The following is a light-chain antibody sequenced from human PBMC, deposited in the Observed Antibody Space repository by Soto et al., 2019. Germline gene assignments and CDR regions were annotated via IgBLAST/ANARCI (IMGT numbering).Light chain of an antibody. J-gene: IGKJ3*01. CDR1: QSVSSSY. CDR3: QQYDSSPS. Sequence: EIVLTQSPGTLSLSPGERATLSCRASQSVSSSYLAWYQQRPGQAPRLLIYGASSTAAGIPDRFSGSGSGTDFALTIARLEPEDFAVYYCQQYDSSPSFGPGTKVDIK. CDR2: GAS. V-gene: IGKV3-20*01.